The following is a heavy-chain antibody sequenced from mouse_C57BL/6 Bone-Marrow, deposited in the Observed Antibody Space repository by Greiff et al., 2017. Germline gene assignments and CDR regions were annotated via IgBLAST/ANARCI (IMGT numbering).Heavy chain of an antibody. J-gene: IGHJ3*01. CDR2: IDPENGDT. CDR1: SFNIKDDY. V-gene: IGHV14-4*01. Sequence: EVQGVESGAELVRPGASVKLSCTASSFNIKDDYMHWVKQRPEQGLEWIGWIDPENGDTEYASKFQGKATITADTSSNTAYLQLSSLTSEDTAVYYCTSSTGWFAYWGQGTLVTVSA. D-gene: IGHD4-1*02. CDR3: TSSTGWFAY.